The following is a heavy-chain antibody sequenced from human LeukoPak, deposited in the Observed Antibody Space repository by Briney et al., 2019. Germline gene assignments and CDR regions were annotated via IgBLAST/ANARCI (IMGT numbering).Heavy chain of an antibody. V-gene: IGHV4-34*01. Sequence: SSETLSLTCAVYGGSFSGYYWSWIRQPPGKGLEWIGEINHSGSTNYNPSLKSRVTISVDTSKNQFSLKLSSVTAADTAVYYCARVPVYFGKGYFDSWGRGTLVTVSS. CDR1: GGSFSGYY. D-gene: IGHD2/OR15-2a*01. CDR2: INHSGST. CDR3: ARVPVYFGKGYFDS. J-gene: IGHJ4*02.